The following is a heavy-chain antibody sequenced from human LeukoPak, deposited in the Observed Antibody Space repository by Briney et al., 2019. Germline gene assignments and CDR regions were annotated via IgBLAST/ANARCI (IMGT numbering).Heavy chain of an antibody. CDR2: ISGGGENT. Sequence: SGGSLRLSCGASGFTFTSYAMSWIRQAPGKGLEWVSAISGGGENTYYGDSVKGRFTISRDNSKNTLYLQMNSLRAEDTATYYCAKPRAMTTGVGRYFDLWGRGTLVTVSS. D-gene: IGHD1-1*01. V-gene: IGHV3-23*01. CDR1: GFTFTSYA. J-gene: IGHJ2*01. CDR3: AKPRAMTTGVGRYFDL.